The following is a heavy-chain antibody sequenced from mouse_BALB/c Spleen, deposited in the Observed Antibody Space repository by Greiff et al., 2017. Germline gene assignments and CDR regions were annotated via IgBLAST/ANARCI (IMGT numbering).Heavy chain of an antibody. Sequence: VQLKESGAELVRSGASVKLSCTASGFNIKDYYMHWVKQRPEQGLEWIGWIDPENGDTEYAPKFQGKATMTADTSSNTAYLQLSSLTSEDTAVYYCNANDGYYGFAYWGQGTLVTVSA. V-gene: IGHV14-4*02. CDR2: IDPENGDT. CDR3: NANDGYYGFAY. D-gene: IGHD2-3*01. J-gene: IGHJ3*01. CDR1: GFNIKDYY.